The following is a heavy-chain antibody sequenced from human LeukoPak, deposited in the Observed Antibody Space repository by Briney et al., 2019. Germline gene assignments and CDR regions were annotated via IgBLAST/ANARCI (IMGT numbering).Heavy chain of an antibody. Sequence: SETLSLTCTVSGGSISSYYWSWIRQPPGKGLEWIGYIYYSGSTNYNLSLKSRVTISVDTSKNQFSLKLSSVTAADTAVYYCARHYYDSSGYYSPMGYWGQGTLVTVSS. V-gene: IGHV4-59*01. CDR3: ARHYYDSSGYYSPMGY. J-gene: IGHJ4*02. CDR2: IYYSGST. CDR1: GGSISSYY. D-gene: IGHD3-22*01.